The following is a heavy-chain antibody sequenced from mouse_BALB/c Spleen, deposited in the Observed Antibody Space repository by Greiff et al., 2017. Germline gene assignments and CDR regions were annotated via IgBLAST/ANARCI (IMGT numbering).Heavy chain of an antibody. J-gene: IGHJ2*01. CDR1: GYTFTSYW. CDR3: AREPLYYYGSSSYCDD. Sequence: QVQLQQPGAELVKPGAPVKLSCKASGYTFTSYWMNWVKQRPGRGLEWIGRIDPSDSETHYNQKFKDKATLTVDKSSSTAYIQLSSLTSEDSAVYYCAREPLYYYGSSSYCDDWGQGTTRTVSS. D-gene: IGHD1-1*01. CDR2: IDPSDSET. V-gene: IGHV1-69*02.